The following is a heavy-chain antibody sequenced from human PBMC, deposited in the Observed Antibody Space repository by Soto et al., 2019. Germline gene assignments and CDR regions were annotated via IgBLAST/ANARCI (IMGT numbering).Heavy chain of an antibody. D-gene: IGHD6-6*01. CDR1: GGSISSSKW. CDR2: IYHSGST. Sequence: QMQLQESGPGLVKPSGTLSLTCGVSGGSISSSKWWTWVRQPPGKGPEWIGEIYHSGSTNYNPSRTSRVTISLDKSNNQFSLPLTSVTAADTAVYYCASQDYSSSTDASFLVNGYFDLWGRGILVTVSS. CDR3: ASQDYSSSTDASFLVNGYFDL. V-gene: IGHV4-4*02. J-gene: IGHJ2*01.